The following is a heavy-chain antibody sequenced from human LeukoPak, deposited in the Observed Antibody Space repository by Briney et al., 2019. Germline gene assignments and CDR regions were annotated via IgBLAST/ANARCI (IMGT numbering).Heavy chain of an antibody. CDR2: IYSGDSDT. Sequence: GESLKISCKGSGYSFTSYWIGWVRQMPGKGLEWMGIIYSGDSDTRYSPSFQGQVTISADKSISTAYLQWSSLKASDTAMYYCARLMGGRGYSATFDIWGQGTTVTVSS. CDR1: GYSFTSYW. J-gene: IGHJ3*02. D-gene: IGHD3-22*01. V-gene: IGHV5-51*01. CDR3: ARLMGGRGYSATFDI.